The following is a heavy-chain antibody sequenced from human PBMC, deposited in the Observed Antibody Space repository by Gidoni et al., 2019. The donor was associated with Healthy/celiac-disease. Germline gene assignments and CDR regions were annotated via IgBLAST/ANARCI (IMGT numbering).Heavy chain of an antibody. CDR1: GFTFSSYA. J-gene: IGHJ4*02. CDR2: ISGSGGST. Sequence: EVQLLESGGGLVQPGGSLRLSCAASGFTFSSYAMSWVRQAPGKGLEWVSAISGSGGSTYYADSVKGRFTISRDNSKNTLYLQMNSLRAEDTAVYYCAKDSSDRRFLYGAGGYWGQGTLVTVSS. D-gene: IGHD3-3*01. CDR3: AKDSSDRRFLYGAGGY. V-gene: IGHV3-23*01.